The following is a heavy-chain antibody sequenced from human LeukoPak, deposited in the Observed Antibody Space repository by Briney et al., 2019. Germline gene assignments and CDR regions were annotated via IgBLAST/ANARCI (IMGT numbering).Heavy chain of an antibody. Sequence: GGSLRLSCAASGFTFSSYAMSWVRQAPGKGLEWVSAISGSGGSTYYADSVKGRFAISRDNSKNTLYLQMNSLRAEDTAVYYCAKGRDIVVVVAARDYFDYWGQGTLVTVSS. V-gene: IGHV3-23*01. J-gene: IGHJ4*02. CDR1: GFTFSSYA. CDR3: AKGRDIVVVVAARDYFDY. D-gene: IGHD2-15*01. CDR2: ISGSGGST.